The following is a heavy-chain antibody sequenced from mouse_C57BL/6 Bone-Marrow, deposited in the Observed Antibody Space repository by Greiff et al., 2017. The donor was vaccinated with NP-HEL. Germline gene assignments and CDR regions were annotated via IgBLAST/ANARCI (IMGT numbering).Heavy chain of an antibody. CDR2: IHPNSGST. CDR3: ARGDDYRSTDWYFDV. J-gene: IGHJ1*03. D-gene: IGHD2-4*01. V-gene: IGHV1-64*01. CDR1: GYTFTSYW. Sequence: VQLQQPGAELVKPGASVKLSCKASGYTFTSYWMHWVKQRPGQGLEWIGMIHPNSGSTNYNEKFKSKATLTVDKSSSTAYMQLSSLTSEDSAVDYCARGDDYRSTDWYFDVWGTGTTVTVSS.